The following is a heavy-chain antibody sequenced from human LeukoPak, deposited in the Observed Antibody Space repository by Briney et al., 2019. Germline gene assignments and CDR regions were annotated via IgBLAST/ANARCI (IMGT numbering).Heavy chain of an antibody. D-gene: IGHD5-12*01. CDR2: IYSGGST. V-gene: IGHV3-53*01. J-gene: IGHJ6*03. CDR3: ARATITVTLYYYYYMDV. CDR1: GFTVSSNY. Sequence: GGSLRLSCAASGFTVSSNYMSWVRQAPGKGLEWVSVIYSGGSTYYADSVKGRFTISRDNSKNTLYLQMNSLRAEDTAVYYCARATITVTLYYYYYMDVWGKGTTVTVSS.